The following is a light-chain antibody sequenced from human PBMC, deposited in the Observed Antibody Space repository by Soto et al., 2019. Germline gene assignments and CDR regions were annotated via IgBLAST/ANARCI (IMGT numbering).Light chain of an antibody. CDR2: SAS. J-gene: IGKJ4*01. CDR1: QGISSF. Sequence: DVQMTESPSPLSASVGDRVTITCRASQGISSFLAWYQQIPGKVPKLLIYSASALQSGVPSRFSGSGSGTDFTLTISSLQPEDVAIYYCQKYNSGPLTFGGGTKV. V-gene: IGKV1-27*01. CDR3: QKYNSGPLT.